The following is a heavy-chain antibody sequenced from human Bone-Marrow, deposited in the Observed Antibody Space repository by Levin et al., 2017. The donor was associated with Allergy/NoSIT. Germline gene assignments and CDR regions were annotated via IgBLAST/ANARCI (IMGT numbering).Heavy chain of an antibody. D-gene: IGHD3-9*01. CDR1: GFIFSDFA. J-gene: IGHJ4*02. CDR2: VSDHGTRE. Sequence: PGGSLRLSCAASGFIFSDFAMHWIRQAPGKGLEWVAVVSDHGTREHYADSVKGRFTISRDNSKNTVYLQVNTLTAEDTAVYYCAREGPEDDWSGIDSWGQGTLVSVSS. CDR3: AREGPEDDWSGIDS. V-gene: IGHV3-30*03.